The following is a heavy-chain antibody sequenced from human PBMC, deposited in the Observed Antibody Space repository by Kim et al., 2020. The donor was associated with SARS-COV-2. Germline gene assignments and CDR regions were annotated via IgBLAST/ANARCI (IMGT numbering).Heavy chain of an antibody. D-gene: IGHD3-16*02. CDR1: GFTFSSYA. Sequence: GGSLRLSCAASGFTFSSYAMSWVRQAPGKGLEWVSAISGSGGSTYYADSVKGRFTISRDNSKNTLYLQMNSLRAEDTAVYYCAKDHVVIKFGGVIVIRGDEAFVIWGQGTMVTVSS. CDR2: ISGSGGST. V-gene: IGHV3-23*01. J-gene: IGHJ3*02. CDR3: AKDHVVIKFGGVIVIRGDEAFVI.